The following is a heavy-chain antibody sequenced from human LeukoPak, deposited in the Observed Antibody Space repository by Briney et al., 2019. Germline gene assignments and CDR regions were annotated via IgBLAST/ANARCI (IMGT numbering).Heavy chain of an antibody. D-gene: IGHD1-1*01. Sequence: ASVKVSCKASGYTFTNYAISWVRQAPGQGLEWMGWISAYNGNTNYAQKLQGRVTMTTDTSTSTAYMELSSLRSDDTAIYYCARGRPESPFDPWGQGTLVTVSS. CDR1: GYTFTNYA. J-gene: IGHJ5*02. CDR3: ARGRPESPFDP. V-gene: IGHV1-18*01. CDR2: ISAYNGNT.